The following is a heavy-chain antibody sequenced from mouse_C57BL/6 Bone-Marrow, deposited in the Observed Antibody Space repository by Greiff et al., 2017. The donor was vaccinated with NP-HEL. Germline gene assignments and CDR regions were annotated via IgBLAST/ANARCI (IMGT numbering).Heavy chain of an antibody. J-gene: IGHJ2*01. V-gene: IGHV1-19*01. CDR1: GYTFTDYY. CDR3: ARKRVVITTVVKDY. Sequence: VQLQQSGPVLVKPGASVKMSCKASGYTFTDYYMNWVKQSHGKSLEWIGVINPYNGGTSYNQKFKGKATLTVDKSSSTAYMELNSLTSEDSAVYYCARKRVVITTVVKDYWGQGTTLTVSS. D-gene: IGHD1-1*01. CDR2: INPYNGGT.